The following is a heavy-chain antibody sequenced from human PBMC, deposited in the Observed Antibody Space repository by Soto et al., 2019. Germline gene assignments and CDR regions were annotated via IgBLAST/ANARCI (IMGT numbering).Heavy chain of an antibody. J-gene: IGHJ4*02. CDR2: IDPGSGKA. V-gene: IGHV1-3*01. CDR1: GYTLTNYA. D-gene: IGHD2-8*01. CDR3: SRDLNGGNLFDH. Sequence: QVQFVQSVAEVRKPGASVRVSCKPSGYTLTNYAIQWVRQAAGQSLEWLAWIDPGSGKARYSQKVQGRIIVSRDNSASTFYMDLVSLTSEDTAEYFYSRDLNGGNLFDHWGKGVLVTVSS.